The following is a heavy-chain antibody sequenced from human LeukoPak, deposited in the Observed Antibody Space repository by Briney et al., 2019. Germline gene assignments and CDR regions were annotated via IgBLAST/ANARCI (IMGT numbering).Heavy chain of an antibody. V-gene: IGHV3-23*01. CDR2: IRGSGGST. J-gene: IGHJ4*02. Sequence: GGSLRLSCAASGFTFSSYAMSWVRQAPGKGLEWVSAIRGSGGSTYYADSVKGRFTISRDNSKNTLYLQMNSLRAEDTAVYYCAKDPGTFDWLLYLDYWGQGTLVTVSS. D-gene: IGHD3-9*01. CDR3: AKDPGTFDWLLYLDY. CDR1: GFTFSSYA.